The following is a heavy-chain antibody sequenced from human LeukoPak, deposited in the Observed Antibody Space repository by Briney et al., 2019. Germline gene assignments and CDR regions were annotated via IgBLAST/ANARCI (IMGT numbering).Heavy chain of an antibody. J-gene: IGHJ4*02. Sequence: SETLSLTCTVSGGSISSSSYYWGWIRQPPGKGLEWSGSISYSGSTYYNASLQSRVTISIDTSKNQFSLRLSSVTAADTAMYYCAKSGGYGLIDYWGQGTLVTVPS. D-gene: IGHD1-26*01. V-gene: IGHV4-39*01. CDR2: ISYSGST. CDR1: GGSISSSSYY. CDR3: AKSGGYGLIDY.